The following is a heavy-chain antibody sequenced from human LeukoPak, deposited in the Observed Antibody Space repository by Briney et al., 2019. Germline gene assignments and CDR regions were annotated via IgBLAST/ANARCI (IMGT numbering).Heavy chain of an antibody. CDR3: ARLPGIVATIERYFDY. Sequence: GESLKISRKGSGYIFNSYWIGWVRHMPGQGLEWMGIIYPGNSDTRYSPSFQGQVTISADKSISTAYLQWSSLNASDTAMYYCARLPGIVATIERYFDYWGQGTLVTVSS. CDR2: IYPGNSDT. J-gene: IGHJ4*02. V-gene: IGHV5-51*01. D-gene: IGHD5-12*01. CDR1: GYIFNSYW.